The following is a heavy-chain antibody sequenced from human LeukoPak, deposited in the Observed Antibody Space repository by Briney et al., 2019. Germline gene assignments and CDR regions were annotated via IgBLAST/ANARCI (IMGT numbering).Heavy chain of an antibody. CDR1: GGSFSGYY. D-gene: IGHD5-18*01. CDR3: ARGIQLWLNWFDP. J-gene: IGHJ5*02. Sequence: SETLSLTCAVYGGSFSGYYWSWIRQPPGKGLEWIGEINHSGSTNYNPSLKSRVTISVDTSKNQFSLKPSSVTAADTAVYYCARGIQLWLNWFDPWGQGTLVTVSS. CDR2: INHSGST. V-gene: IGHV4-34*01.